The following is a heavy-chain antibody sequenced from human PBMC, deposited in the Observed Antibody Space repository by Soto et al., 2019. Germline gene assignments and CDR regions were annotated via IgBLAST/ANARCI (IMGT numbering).Heavy chain of an antibody. CDR1: GFTFSGSA. CDR2: IRSKANSYAT. Sequence: GSLRLSCAASGFTFSGSAMHWVRQASGKGLEWVGRIRSKANSYATAYAASVKGRFTISRDDSKNTAYLQMNSLKTEDTAVYYCTSRVVVVAATQPTDYWGQGTLVTAPQ. CDR3: TSRVVVVAATQPTDY. V-gene: IGHV3-73*01. D-gene: IGHD2-15*01. J-gene: IGHJ4*02.